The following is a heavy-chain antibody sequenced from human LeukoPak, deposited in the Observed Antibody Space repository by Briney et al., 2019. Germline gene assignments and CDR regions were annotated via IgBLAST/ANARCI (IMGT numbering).Heavy chain of an antibody. D-gene: IGHD3-10*01. J-gene: IGHJ4*02. CDR3: ATGPYGSGVIFDY. V-gene: IGHV4-34*01. Sequence: SETLSLTCAVYGGSFSGYYWSWIRQPPGKGLEWIGETNHSGSTNYNPSLKSRVTISVDTSKNQFSLKLSSVTAADTAVYYCATGPYGSGVIFDYWGQGTLVTVSS. CDR1: GGSFSGYY. CDR2: TNHSGST.